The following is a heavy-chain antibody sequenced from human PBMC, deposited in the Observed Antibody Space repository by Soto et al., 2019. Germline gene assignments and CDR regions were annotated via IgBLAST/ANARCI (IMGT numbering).Heavy chain of an antibody. CDR1: GGSISSDDW. V-gene: IGHV4-4*02. Sequence: QVQLQESGPGLVKPSGTLSLTCAVSGGSISSDDWWTWVRQTPGKGLEWIGEIYHSGTTNYNPSRMSRVTIAVDKAKSQFSLRLDSVTAADPAVYYCARSDCYGVCRRKWLDPWGQGILVTVSS. J-gene: IGHJ5*02. CDR2: IYHSGTT. CDR3: ARSDCYGVCRRKWLDP. D-gene: IGHD2-21*02.